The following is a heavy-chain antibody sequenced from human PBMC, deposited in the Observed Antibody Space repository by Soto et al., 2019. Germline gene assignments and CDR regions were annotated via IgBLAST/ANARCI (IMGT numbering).Heavy chain of an antibody. CDR3: AGPRLGIEVGGSYYYGIDV. D-gene: IGHD2-2*01. CDR1: GGSISGYY. Sequence: QVQLQESGPGLVKPSETLSLTCSVSGGSISGYYWSWIRQPPGKGLEWIGYIYYSGSTTYNPSLNSRVTQSADTANVQFSLKLSAVTTADTAVSYCAGPRLGIEVGGSYYYGIDVWGQGTTVTVSS. V-gene: IGHV4-59*01. J-gene: IGHJ6*02. CDR2: IYYSGST.